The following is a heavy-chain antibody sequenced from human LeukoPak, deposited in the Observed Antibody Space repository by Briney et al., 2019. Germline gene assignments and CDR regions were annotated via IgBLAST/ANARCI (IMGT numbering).Heavy chain of an antibody. Sequence: SETLSLTCTVSGDSISNYYWSWIRQPPGKGLEWIGYIYYSGSTNYNPSLKSRVTISVDKSKNQFSLKLSSVTAADTAVYYCARGSYGADFDYWGQGTLVTVSS. J-gene: IGHJ4*02. CDR1: GDSISNYY. CDR2: IYYSGST. CDR3: ARGSYGADFDY. V-gene: IGHV4-59*12. D-gene: IGHD5-18*01.